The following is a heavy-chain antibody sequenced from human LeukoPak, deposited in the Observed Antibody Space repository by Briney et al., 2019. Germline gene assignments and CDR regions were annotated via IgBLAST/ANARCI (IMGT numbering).Heavy chain of an antibody. CDR1: GYTFTGYF. Sequence: ASVKVSCKASGYTFTGYFMHWVRQATGQGLEWMGWMNPNSGNTGYAQKFQGRVTMTRNTSISTAYMELSSLRSEDTAVYYCARGEVGRGVIPYYYYYYMDVWGKGTTVTISS. J-gene: IGHJ6*03. CDR3: ARGEVGRGVIPYYYYYYMDV. D-gene: IGHD3-16*02. V-gene: IGHV1-8*02. CDR2: MNPNSGNT.